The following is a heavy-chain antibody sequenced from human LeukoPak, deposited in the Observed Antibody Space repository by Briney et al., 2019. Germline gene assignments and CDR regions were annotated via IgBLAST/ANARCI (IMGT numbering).Heavy chain of an antibody. D-gene: IGHD3-10*01. J-gene: IGHJ4*02. CDR2: ISNDLVTM. Sequence: GGSLRLSCEVSGFTFSSFRMNWVRQAPGKGLEWLSYISNDLVTMHHADSVKGRFTISRDNSKNSLYLEMNNLRVEDTAVYYCARVRKVLLWFGEYHPAPAYWGQGTLVTVSS. CDR3: ARVRKVLLWFGEYHPAPAY. V-gene: IGHV3-48*04. CDR1: GFTFSSFR.